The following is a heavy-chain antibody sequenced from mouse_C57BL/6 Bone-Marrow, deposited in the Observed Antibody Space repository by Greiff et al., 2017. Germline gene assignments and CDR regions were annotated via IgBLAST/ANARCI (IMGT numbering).Heavy chain of an antibody. CDR3: AREEYYYGSSYRHFDY. CDR1: GYTFTSYG. D-gene: IGHD1-1*01. Sequence: VQLKESGAELARPGASVTLSCKASGYTFTSYGISWVKQRTGQGLEWIGEIYPRSGNTYYNEKFKGKATLTADKSSSTAYMERRSLTSEDSAVYFCAREEYYYGSSYRHFDYWGQGTTLTVSS. V-gene: IGHV1-81*01. J-gene: IGHJ2*01. CDR2: IYPRSGNT.